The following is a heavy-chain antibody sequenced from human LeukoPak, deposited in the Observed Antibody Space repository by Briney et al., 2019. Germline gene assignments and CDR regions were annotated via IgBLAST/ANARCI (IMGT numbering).Heavy chain of an antibody. V-gene: IGHV3-23*01. CDR2: ISGSGGST. CDR3: ARDRSRLLWFGESDSYYFDY. Sequence: GGSLRLSCAASGFTFSSYGVSWVRQAPGKGLEWVSAISGSGGSTYYADSVKGRFTISRDNSKNTLYLQMNSLRAEDTAVYYCARDRSRLLWFGESDSYYFDYWGQGTLVTVSS. D-gene: IGHD3-10*01. CDR1: GFTFSSYG. J-gene: IGHJ4*02.